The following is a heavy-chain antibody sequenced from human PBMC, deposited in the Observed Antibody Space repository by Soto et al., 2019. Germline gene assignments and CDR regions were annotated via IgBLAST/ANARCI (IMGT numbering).Heavy chain of an antibody. CDR1: GVSISSYY. Sequence: SETLSLTCTVSGVSISSYYWSWIRQPPGKGLEWIGYIYYSGSTNYNPSLKSRVTISVDTSKNQFSLKLSSVTAADTAVYYCARGGVDWLRSPFDYWGQGTLVTVSS. V-gene: IGHV4-59*01. D-gene: IGHD3-9*01. CDR3: ARGGVDWLRSPFDY. J-gene: IGHJ4*02. CDR2: IYYSGST.